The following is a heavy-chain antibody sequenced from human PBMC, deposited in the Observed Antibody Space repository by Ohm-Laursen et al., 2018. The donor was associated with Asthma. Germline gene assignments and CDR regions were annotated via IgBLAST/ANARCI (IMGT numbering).Heavy chain of an antibody. CDR1: GFTFSDYA. J-gene: IGHJ4*02. D-gene: IGHD2-2*01. CDR2: IKPDGSQT. V-gene: IGHV3-7*01. Sequence: SLRLSCSASGFTFSDYALTWVRQAPGKGLQWLAFIKPDGSQTYYADSMEGRFSISRDNSKNSLYLQMSSLRGEDTATYYCATLSWYASQFWGQGTLVTVSS. CDR3: ATLSWYASQF.